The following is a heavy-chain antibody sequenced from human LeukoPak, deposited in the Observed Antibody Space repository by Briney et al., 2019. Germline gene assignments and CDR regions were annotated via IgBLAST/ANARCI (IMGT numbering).Heavy chain of an antibody. CDR2: IYYSGST. J-gene: IGHJ4*02. D-gene: IGHD5-24*01. CDR1: GDSISSDIW. CDR3: ARVRRDGYNSPDY. V-gene: IGHV4-28*03. Sequence: PSETLSLTCAVSGDSISSDIWWNWVRQPPGKGLECIGYIYYSGSTYYNPSLKSRVTISVDTSKNQFSLKLSSVTAADTAVYYCARVRRDGYNSPDYWGQGTLVPVSS.